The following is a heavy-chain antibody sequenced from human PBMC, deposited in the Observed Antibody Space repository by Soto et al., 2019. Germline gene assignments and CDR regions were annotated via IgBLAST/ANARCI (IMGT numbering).Heavy chain of an antibody. J-gene: IGHJ4*02. CDR2: ISYDGSNK. CDR1: GFTFSSYA. V-gene: IGHV3-30-3*01. D-gene: IGHD3-22*01. Sequence: PGGSLRLSCAASGFTFSSYAMHWVRQAPGKGLEWVAVISYDGSNKYYADSVKGRFTISRDNSKNTLYLQMNSLRAEDTAVYYCARDENYYDSSGYYYYFDYWGQGTLVTVSS. CDR3: ARDENYYDSSGYYYYFDY.